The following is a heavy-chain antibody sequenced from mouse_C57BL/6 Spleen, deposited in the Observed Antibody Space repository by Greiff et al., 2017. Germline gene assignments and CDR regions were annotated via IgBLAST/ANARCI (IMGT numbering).Heavy chain of an antibody. CDR3: ARWDYFYAMDY. D-gene: IGHD4-1*01. Sequence: EVQLQQSGPELVKPGASVKISCKASGYTFTDYYMNWVKQSHGKSLEWIGDINPNNGGTSYNQKFKGKATLTVDKSSSTAYMELRSLTSEDSAVYYWARWDYFYAMDYWGQGTSVTVSS. CDR2: INPNNGGT. V-gene: IGHV1-26*01. CDR1: GYTFTDYY. J-gene: IGHJ4*01.